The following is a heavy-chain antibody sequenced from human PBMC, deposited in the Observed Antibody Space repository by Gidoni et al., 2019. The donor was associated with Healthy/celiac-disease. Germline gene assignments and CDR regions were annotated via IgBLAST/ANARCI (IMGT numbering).Heavy chain of an antibody. D-gene: IGHD1-26*01. CDR2: ISGSGGST. V-gene: IGHV3-23*01. CDR1: GFTFSSYA. Sequence: EVQLLESVGGLVQPGGSLRLSCAASGFTFSSYAMSWVRQAPGKGLEWVSAISGSGGSTYYADSVKGRFTISRDNSKNTLYLQMNSLRAEDTAVYYCANLEGVATEWELPFDYWGQGTLVTVSS. J-gene: IGHJ4*02. CDR3: ANLEGVATEWELPFDY.